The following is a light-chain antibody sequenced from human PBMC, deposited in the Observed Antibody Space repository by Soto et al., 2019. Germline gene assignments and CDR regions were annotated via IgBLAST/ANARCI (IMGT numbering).Light chain of an antibody. J-gene: IGKJ3*01. CDR2: GAS. CDR3: HQAHTFPYT. CDR1: QHIDRW. V-gene: IGKV1-12*01. Sequence: DIQLTQSPSSVSASVGDRVTITCRANQHIDRWLAWFQQKPGKAPELLIYGASILESWVPSRFNGSRAGTDFTLTISGLQPEDFATYSCHQAHTFPYTFGPGTKVDMK.